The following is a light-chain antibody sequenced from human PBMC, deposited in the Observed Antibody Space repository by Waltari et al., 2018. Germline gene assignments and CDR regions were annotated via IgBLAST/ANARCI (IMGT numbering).Light chain of an antibody. CDR2: RNS. CDR3: AAWDDGLTGSWV. CDR1: NSNIGSNT. V-gene: IGLV1-44*01. J-gene: IGLJ3*02. Sequence: QSVLTQPPSASGPPGQRVTISCSGSNSNIGSNTVNWYQHFPGPAPKLLIYRNSQRPSGVPVRFPVSKSSTSDSLAISGLQSEDDADYDCAAWDDGLTGSWVFGGGTKLTV.